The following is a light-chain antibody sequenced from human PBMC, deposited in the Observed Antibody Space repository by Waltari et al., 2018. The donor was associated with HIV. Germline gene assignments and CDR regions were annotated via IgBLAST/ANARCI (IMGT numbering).Light chain of an antibody. CDR3: QPRHSNPLT. CDR2: GSS. J-gene: IGKJ3*01. V-gene: IGKV1-39*01. Sequence: DLPLAQSPSSMAASVGHTITISCPASQSISTHINWYQQKLGKVPKVLIYGSSTLQSGAPSRFTGSGSGTHFTLTISNLQPEDFATYYCQPRHSNPLTFGPGTKVDVK. CDR1: QSISTH.